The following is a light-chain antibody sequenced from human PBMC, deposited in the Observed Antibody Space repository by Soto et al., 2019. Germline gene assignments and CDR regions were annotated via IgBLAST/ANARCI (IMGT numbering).Light chain of an antibody. Sequence: EIVMTQSPATLSVSPGERVTLSCRASQSVGSNLAWYQQKPGQAPGLLIYGASTRATGIPARFSGSGSGTDFTLTISSLQSEDFAVYFCQHYNSWPPPWTFGQGTKVEVK. CDR3: QHYNSWPPPWT. J-gene: IGKJ1*01. CDR2: GAS. V-gene: IGKV3-15*01. CDR1: QSVGSN.